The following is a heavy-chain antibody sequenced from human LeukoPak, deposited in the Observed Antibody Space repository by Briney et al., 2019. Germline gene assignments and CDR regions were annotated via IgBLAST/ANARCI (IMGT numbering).Heavy chain of an antibody. V-gene: IGHV3-30*03. Sequence: PGRSLRLSCAASGFTFSSFAIHWVRQAPGKGLEWVAVISYDGSNKYCADSVKGRSTISRDNSKNTLFLQMNSLRVEDTAVYYCARAGGGLDYWGQGILVTVSS. J-gene: IGHJ4*02. CDR3: ARAGGGLDY. D-gene: IGHD2-15*01. CDR2: ISYDGSNK. CDR1: GFTFSSFA.